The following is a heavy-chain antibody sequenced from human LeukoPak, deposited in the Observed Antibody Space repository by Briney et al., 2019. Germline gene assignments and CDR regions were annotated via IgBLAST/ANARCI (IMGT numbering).Heavy chain of an antibody. CDR3: ARNPSIDCGDRLGYYY. V-gene: IGHV4-61*01. Sequence: SETLSFTCTVSGVSISSGSCYWSWIRQPPGKGLEWIGYIYYSGSTNYNPSLKSRVTISVDTSKNQFSLKLSSVTAADTAVYYCARNPSIDCGDRLGYYYWGQGTLVTVPS. D-gene: IGHD4-17*01. CDR1: GVSISSGSCY. J-gene: IGHJ4*02. CDR2: IYYSGST.